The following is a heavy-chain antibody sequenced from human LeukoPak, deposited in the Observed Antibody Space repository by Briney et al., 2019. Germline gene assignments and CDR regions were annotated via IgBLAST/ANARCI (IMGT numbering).Heavy chain of an antibody. D-gene: IGHD2-2*01. Sequence: SVKVSCTASGGTFSSYAISWVRQAPGQGLEWKGGIIPIFGTANYAQKFQGRVTITADESTSTAYMELSSLRSEDTAVYYCAREASFYCSSTSCYGSGALDWFDPWGQGTLVTVSS. CDR2: IIPIFGTA. V-gene: IGHV1-69*01. CDR3: AREASFYCSSTSCYGSGALDWFDP. J-gene: IGHJ5*02. CDR1: GGTFSSYA.